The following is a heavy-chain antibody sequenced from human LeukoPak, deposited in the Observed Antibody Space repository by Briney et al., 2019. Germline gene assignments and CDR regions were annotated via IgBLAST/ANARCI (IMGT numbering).Heavy chain of an antibody. J-gene: IGHJ4*02. CDR1: GFTFSSYW. V-gene: IGHV3-74*01. D-gene: IGHD6-19*01. CDR3: AREQWLVRGWDY. CDR2: INSDGSST. Sequence: GGSLRLSCAASGFTFSSYWMHWVRQAPGKGLVWVSRINSDGSSTSYADSVKGRFTISRDNAKNTLYLQMNSLRAVDTAVYYCAREQWLVRGWDYWGQGTLVTVSS.